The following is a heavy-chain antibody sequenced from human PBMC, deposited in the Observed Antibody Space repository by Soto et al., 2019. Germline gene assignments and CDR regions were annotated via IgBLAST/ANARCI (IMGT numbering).Heavy chain of an antibody. CDR3: AGTDAEYDYDSGNAFDI. V-gene: IGHV5-51*01. Sequence: PGKALKISCKGSGYSFTSYWIGWVRQMPGKGLEWMGIIYPADSDTRYSPSFQGQVTISADKSISTAYLQWSSLKASDTAMYYCAGTDAEYDYDSGNAFDIWGQGTMVTVSS. CDR2: IYPADSDT. J-gene: IGHJ3*02. D-gene: IGHD3-22*01. CDR1: GYSFTSYW.